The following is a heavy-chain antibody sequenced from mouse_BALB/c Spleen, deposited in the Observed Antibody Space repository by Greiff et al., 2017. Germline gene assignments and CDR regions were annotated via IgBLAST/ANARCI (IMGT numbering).Heavy chain of an antibody. D-gene: IGHD2-10*02. Sequence: VHLRQSGAKLPRPGASGRMSAKPFAYPFPAYTRNGVKQRPGQGLEWIGYIIPSSGYTNYNQKSKDKAPLTADKSSSTAYMQLSSLTSEDSAVYYCAREGKYGNYQSSSYWYFDVWGAGTTVTVSS. CDR1: AYPFPAYT. CDR3: AREGKYGNYQSSSYWYFDV. V-gene: IGHV1-4*01. J-gene: IGHJ1*01. CDR2: IIPSSGYT.